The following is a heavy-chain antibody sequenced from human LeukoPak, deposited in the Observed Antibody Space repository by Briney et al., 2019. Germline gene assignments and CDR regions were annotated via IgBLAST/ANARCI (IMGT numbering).Heavy chain of an antibody. D-gene: IGHD3-22*01. V-gene: IGHV3-33*01. CDR1: GFTFSSYG. Sequence: GGSLRLSCAAAGFTFSSYGMHWVRQAPGKGLERVAVIWYDGSNKYYADSVKGRFTISRDNSKNTLYLQMNSLRAEDTAVYYCARADYYDSSGYYYDWGQGTLVTVSS. CDR3: ARADYYDSSGYYYD. CDR2: IWYDGSNK. J-gene: IGHJ4*02.